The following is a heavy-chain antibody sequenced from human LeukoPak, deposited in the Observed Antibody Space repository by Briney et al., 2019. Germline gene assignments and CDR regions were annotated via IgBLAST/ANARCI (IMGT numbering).Heavy chain of an antibody. CDR1: GFTFSSCG. D-gene: IGHD3-3*01. J-gene: IGHJ4*02. V-gene: IGHV3-21*04. CDR3: ATERLGIFEF. Sequence: GGSLRLSCAASGFTFSSCGMSWVRQTPGKGLEWVSSISPGSSYKFCADSVEGRFTISRDDAKNSVYLQMNNLRVDDTAVYYCATERLGIFEFWGQGSLVTVSS. CDR2: ISPGSSYK.